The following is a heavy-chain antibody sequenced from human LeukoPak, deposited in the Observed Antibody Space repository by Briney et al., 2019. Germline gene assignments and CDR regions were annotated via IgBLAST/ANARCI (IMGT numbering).Heavy chain of an antibody. V-gene: IGHV4-59*11. CDR1: GGSISSHY. Sequence: PSATLSLTCTVSGGSISSHYWSWIRQPPGKGLEWIGYIYYSGSTNYNPSLKSRVTISVDTSKNQFSLKLSSVTAADTAVYYCARLSNSWFDPWGQGTLVTVSS. CDR2: IYYSGST. D-gene: IGHD4-11*01. J-gene: IGHJ5*02. CDR3: ARLSNSWFDP.